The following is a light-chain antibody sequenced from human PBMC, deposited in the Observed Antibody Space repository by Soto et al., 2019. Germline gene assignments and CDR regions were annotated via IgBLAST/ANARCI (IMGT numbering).Light chain of an antibody. V-gene: IGKV1-9*01. CDR1: QGIDTS. CDR2: AAS. J-gene: IGKJ5*01. CDR3: QQLHGYPII. Sequence: DIQITQSPSSLSASVGDRVTINCRARQGIDTSLAWYPQKPGKAPKLLIYAASNFQSGVPSRFSGSGSGTHFTLTISSLQPEDFATYYCQQLHGYPIIFGQGTRLEIK.